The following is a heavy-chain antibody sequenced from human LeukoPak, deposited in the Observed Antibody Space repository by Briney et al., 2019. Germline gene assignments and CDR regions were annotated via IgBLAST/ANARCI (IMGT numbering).Heavy chain of an antibody. Sequence: GRSLRLSCAASGFTFSSNEMNWVRQAPGKGLEWVATTNPDGSQKYYVDSVKGRFSISRDNAKNSVYLQMNSLRVEDTAEYYCLSMWGYWGQGTLVTVSS. CDR3: LSMWGY. V-gene: IGHV3-7*01. CDR1: GFTFSSNE. J-gene: IGHJ4*02. D-gene: IGHD1-26*01. CDR2: TNPDGSQK.